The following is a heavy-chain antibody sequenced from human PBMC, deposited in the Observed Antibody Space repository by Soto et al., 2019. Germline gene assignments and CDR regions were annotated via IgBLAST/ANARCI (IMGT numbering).Heavy chain of an antibody. V-gene: IGHV4-30-4*01. Sequence: PSETLSLTCTVSGGSISSGDYYWSWIRQPPGKGLEWIGYIYYSGSTYYNPSLKSRVTISVDTSKNQFSLKLSSVTAADTAVYYCARDRRNTYGDYPNWFDPWSQGTLVTVSS. D-gene: IGHD4-17*01. CDR3: ARDRRNTYGDYPNWFDP. J-gene: IGHJ5*02. CDR2: IYYSGST. CDR1: GGSISSGDYY.